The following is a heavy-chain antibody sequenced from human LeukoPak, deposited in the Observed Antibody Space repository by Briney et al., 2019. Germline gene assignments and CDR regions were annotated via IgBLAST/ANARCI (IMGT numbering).Heavy chain of an antibody. V-gene: IGHV4-59*01. Sequence: SETLSLTCTVSGGSISSYYWSWIRQPPGKGLEWIGYISYSGSTNFNPSLKSRVAISVDTSKNQFSLKLSSVTAADTAVYYCAREGTAGTNLNWFDPWGQGTLVTVSS. D-gene: IGHD1-1*01. J-gene: IGHJ5*02. CDR2: ISYSGST. CDR1: GGSISSYY. CDR3: AREGTAGTNLNWFDP.